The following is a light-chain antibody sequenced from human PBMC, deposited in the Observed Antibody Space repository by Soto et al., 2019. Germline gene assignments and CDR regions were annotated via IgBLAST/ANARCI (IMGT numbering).Light chain of an antibody. CDR1: SSDVGGYNY. CDR2: DVS. CDR3: SSYRSSSTLCV. V-gene: IGLV2-14*01. Sequence: QSVLTQPASVSGSPGQSITISCTGTSSDVGGYNYVSWYQQHPGKVPKLMIYDVSNRPSGVSNRFSGSKSGNTASLTISGLQAEDEADYYCSSYRSSSTLCVFGTGTKVTVL. J-gene: IGLJ1*01.